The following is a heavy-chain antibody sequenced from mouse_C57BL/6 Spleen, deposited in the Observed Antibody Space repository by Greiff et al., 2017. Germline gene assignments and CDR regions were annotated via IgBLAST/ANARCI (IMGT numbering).Heavy chain of an antibody. CDR2: INPNNGGT. V-gene: IGHV1-26*01. CDR1: GYTFTDYY. CDR3: ARPDY. J-gene: IGHJ2*01. Sequence: EVQLQQSGPELVKPGASVKISCKASGYTFTDYYMNWVKQSHGKSLEWIGDINPNNGGTSYNQKFKGKATWTVDKSSSTAYMELRSLTSEDSAVYYCARPDYWGQGTTLTVSS.